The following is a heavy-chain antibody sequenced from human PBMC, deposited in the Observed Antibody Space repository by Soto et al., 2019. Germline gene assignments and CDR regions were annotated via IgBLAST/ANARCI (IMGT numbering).Heavy chain of an antibody. CDR3: VKDKGITAEKYYFDY. D-gene: IGHD6-13*01. Sequence: QVQLVESGGGVVHPGRSLRLSCAASGFSFITYNMHWVRQAPGKGLEWVAFISNDGLNKYYADSVKGRFTISRDNSKNTLYLHMSSLRTEDTAVYYGVKDKGITAEKYYFDYWGQGTLVTVSS. CDR2: ISNDGLNK. CDR1: GFSFITYN. J-gene: IGHJ4*02. V-gene: IGHV3-30*18.